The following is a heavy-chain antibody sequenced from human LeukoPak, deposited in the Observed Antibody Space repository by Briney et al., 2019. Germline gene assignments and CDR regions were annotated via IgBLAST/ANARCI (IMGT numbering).Heavy chain of an antibody. CDR3: ARGSKAAPGTFDY. V-gene: IGHV4-34*01. CDR2: INHSGST. J-gene: IGHJ4*02. Sequence: SETLSLTCAVYGGSFSGYYWSWIRQPPGKGLEWIGEINHSGSTDYNPSLKSRVAISVDTSKNQFSLKLSSVTAADTAVYYCARGSKAAPGTFDYWGQGTLVTVSS. CDR1: GGSFSGYY. D-gene: IGHD6-13*01.